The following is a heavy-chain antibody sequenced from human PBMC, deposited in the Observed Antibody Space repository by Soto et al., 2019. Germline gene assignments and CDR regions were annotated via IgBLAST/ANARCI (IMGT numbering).Heavy chain of an antibody. D-gene: IGHD4-4*01. CDR1: GGSISSYY. CDR3: ARSETTGTLNWFDP. Sequence: LSLTCTVSGGSISSYYWSWIRQPPGKGLEWIGYIYYSGSTNYNPSLKSRVTISVDTSKNQFSLKLSSVTAADTAVYYCARSETTGTLNWFDPWGQGTLVTVSA. J-gene: IGHJ5*02. V-gene: IGHV4-59*01. CDR2: IYYSGST.